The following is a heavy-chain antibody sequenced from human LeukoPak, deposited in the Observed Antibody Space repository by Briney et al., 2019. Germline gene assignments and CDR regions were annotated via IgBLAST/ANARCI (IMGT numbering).Heavy chain of an antibody. J-gene: IGHJ4*02. V-gene: IGHV3-48*03. CDR1: GFSFSVYE. CDR2: ISSSGTTT. Sequence: GGSLRLSCAASGFSFSVYEIHWVRQAPGKGLEWISDISSSGTTTYYADSVKGRFTISRDNAKNSLYLQMNSLRAEDTAVYYCTPLTVATNFDYWGRGTLVTVSS. D-gene: IGHD5-12*01. CDR3: TPLTVATNFDY.